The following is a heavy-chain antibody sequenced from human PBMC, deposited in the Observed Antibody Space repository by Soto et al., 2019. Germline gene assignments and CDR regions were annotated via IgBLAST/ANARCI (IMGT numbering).Heavy chain of an antibody. CDR1: GFTFISYA. V-gene: IGHV3-23*01. Sequence: GGSLRLSCAASGFTFISYAMSWVRQAPGKGLEWVSAISGSGGSTYYADSVKGRFTISRDNSKNTLYLQMNSLRAEDTAVYYCAKVGASDDAFDIWGQGTMVTVSS. CDR3: AKVGASDDAFDI. J-gene: IGHJ3*02. CDR2: ISGSGGST.